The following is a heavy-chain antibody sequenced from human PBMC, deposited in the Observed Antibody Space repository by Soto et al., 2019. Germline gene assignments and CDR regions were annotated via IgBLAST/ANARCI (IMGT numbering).Heavy chain of an antibody. Sequence: GGSLRLSCAASGFTFSSYAMSWVRQAPGKGLEWVSAISGSGGSTYYADSVKGRFTISRDNSKNTLYLQMNSLRAEDTAVYYCAPYTRAWLVVVPADIDYWGQGTLVTVSS. CDR3: APYTRAWLVVVPADIDY. D-gene: IGHD2-2*01. V-gene: IGHV3-23*01. CDR1: GFTFSSYA. CDR2: ISGSGGST. J-gene: IGHJ4*02.